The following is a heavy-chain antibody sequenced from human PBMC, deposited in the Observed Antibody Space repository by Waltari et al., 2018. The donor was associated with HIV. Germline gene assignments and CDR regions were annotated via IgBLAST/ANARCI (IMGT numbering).Heavy chain of an antibody. CDR1: GFTFSNYW. J-gene: IGHJ3*01. D-gene: IGHD1-26*01. CDR3: ARLVYTGSYIDSFDV. Sequence: EVQLVESGGGLVQPGGSLRLSCVASGFTFSNYWMNWVRQTPTKGLEWVAKIQEEGGEEYYVDSVKGRFTISRDNAKNSLYLQMNSLRVEDTAVYYCARLVYTGSYIDSFDVWGQGTKATVSS. V-gene: IGHV3-7*01. CDR2: IQEEGGEE.